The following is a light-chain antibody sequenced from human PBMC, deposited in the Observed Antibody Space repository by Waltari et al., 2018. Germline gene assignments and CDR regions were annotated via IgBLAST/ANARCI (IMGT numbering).Light chain of an antibody. CDR1: RSDAGRYHY. CDR3: CSHAGGNYFV. Sequence: QSALTQPPSASGSPGHSVTISRTGPRSDAGRYHYVSWYPQHPGKAPKFSIYEVNKRPSGVPDRFSGSKSGSTAALTVSGLQVEDEADYYCCSHAGGNYFVFGTGTKVTVL. J-gene: IGLJ1*01. CDR2: EVN. V-gene: IGLV2-8*01.